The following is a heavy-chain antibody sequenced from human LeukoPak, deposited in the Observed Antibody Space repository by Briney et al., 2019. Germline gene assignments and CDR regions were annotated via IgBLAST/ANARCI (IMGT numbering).Heavy chain of an antibody. CDR3: ARDKSVDFWSGYYTLFDY. Sequence: SGTLSLTCTVSGGSISSYYWSWIRQPAGKGLEWIGRIYTSGSTNYNPSLKSRVTMSVDTSKNQLSLKLSSVTAADTAVFYCARDKSVDFWSGYYTLFDYWGQGTLVTVS. CDR1: GGSISSYY. J-gene: IGHJ4*02. D-gene: IGHD3-3*01. V-gene: IGHV4-4*07. CDR2: IYTSGST.